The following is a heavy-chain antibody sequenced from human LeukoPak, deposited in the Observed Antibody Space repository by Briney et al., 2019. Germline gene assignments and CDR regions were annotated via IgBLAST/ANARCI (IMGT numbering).Heavy chain of an antibody. CDR1: GFTFSSYW. V-gene: IGHV3-7*01. J-gene: IGHJ4*02. D-gene: IGHD4-23*01. Sequence: GGSLRLSCAASGFTFSSYWMSWVRQTPGKGLEWVANIKQDGSEKYYVDSVEGRFTISRDNAENSLYLQMNSLRAEDTAVYYCARDRYGGTDYWGQGTLVTVSS. CDR2: IKQDGSEK. CDR3: ARDRYGGTDY.